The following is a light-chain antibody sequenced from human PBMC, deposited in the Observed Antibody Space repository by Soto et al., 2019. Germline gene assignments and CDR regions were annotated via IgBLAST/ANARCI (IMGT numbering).Light chain of an antibody. CDR2: DVS. J-gene: IGLJ2*01. Sequence: QSALTQPASVSGSPGQSITISCTGTSSDVGGYNYVSWYQRHPGKAPKLMIYDVSNRPSGVSNRFSGSKSGNTASLTISGLQAEDKADYYCSSYTISSPHVVFGGGTKLTVL. CDR3: SSYTISSPHVV. CDR1: SSDVGGYNY. V-gene: IGLV2-14*01.